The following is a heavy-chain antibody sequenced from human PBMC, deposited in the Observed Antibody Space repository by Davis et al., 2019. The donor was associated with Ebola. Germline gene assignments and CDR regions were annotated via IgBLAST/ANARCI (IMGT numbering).Heavy chain of an antibody. D-gene: IGHD3-10*01. CDR3: AKTMVQVRFNYGMDV. CDR2: ISWNSGSI. V-gene: IGHV3-9*01. J-gene: IGHJ6*02. Sequence: GGSLRLSCAASGFTFSSYAMSWVRQAPGKGLEWVSGISWNSGSIGYADSVKGRFTISRDNAKNSLYLQMNSLRAEDTALYYCAKTMVQVRFNYGMDVWGQGTTVTVSS. CDR1: GFTFSSYA.